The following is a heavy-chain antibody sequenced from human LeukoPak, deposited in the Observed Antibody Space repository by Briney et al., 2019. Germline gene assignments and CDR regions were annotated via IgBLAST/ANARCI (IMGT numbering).Heavy chain of an antibody. CDR2: IYYSGST. Sequence: PSETLSLTCTVSGGSISSGDYYWSWIRQPPGKGLEWIGYIYYSGSTYYNPSLKSRVTISVDTSKNQFSLKLSSVTAVDTAVYYCARGSGSHGRDWFDPWGQGTLVTVSS. CDR3: ARGSGSHGRDWFDP. J-gene: IGHJ5*02. V-gene: IGHV4-30-4*08. D-gene: IGHD1-26*01. CDR1: GGSISSGDYY.